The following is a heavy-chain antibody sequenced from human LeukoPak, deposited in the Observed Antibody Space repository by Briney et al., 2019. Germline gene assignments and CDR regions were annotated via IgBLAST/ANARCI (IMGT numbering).Heavy chain of an antibody. Sequence: PGGSLRLSCAASGFTFSSYSMNWVRQAPGKGLEWVSYISSSSSPIYFADSVKGRFTISRDNAKDSLYLQMNSLRAEDTAVHYCARDRYGYFAPDYWGQGTLVTVSS. CDR3: ARDRYGYFAPDY. J-gene: IGHJ4*02. D-gene: IGHD5-18*01. CDR1: GFTFSSYS. CDR2: ISSSSSPI. V-gene: IGHV3-48*01.